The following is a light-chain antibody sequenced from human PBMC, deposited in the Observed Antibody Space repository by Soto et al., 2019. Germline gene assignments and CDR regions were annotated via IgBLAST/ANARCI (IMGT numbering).Light chain of an antibody. CDR1: QDITNH. CDR2: DTS. J-gene: IGKJ4*01. CDR3: QQYDILLT. Sequence: IQMTQSPSSLSASVGDRVTITGQASQDITNHLNWYQQKPGKAPKLLIYDTSNLQTGVPSRFSGSGSGTDFTFTISGLQPEDIATFYCQQYDILLTFGGGTKVDIK. V-gene: IGKV1-33*01.